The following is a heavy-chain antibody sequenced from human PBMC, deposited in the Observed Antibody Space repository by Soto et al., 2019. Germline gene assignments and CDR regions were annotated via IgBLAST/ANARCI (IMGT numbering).Heavy chain of an antibody. CDR1: GGSISSYY. D-gene: IGHD1-26*01. V-gene: IGHV4-59*01. CDR2: IYYSGST. Sequence: PSETLSLTCTVSGGSISSYYWSWIRQPPGKGLEWIGYIYYSGSTNYNPSLKSRVTISVDTSKNQFSLKLSSVTAADTAVYYCARTRIVGATNWFDPWGQGTLVTVSS. J-gene: IGHJ5*02. CDR3: ARTRIVGATNWFDP.